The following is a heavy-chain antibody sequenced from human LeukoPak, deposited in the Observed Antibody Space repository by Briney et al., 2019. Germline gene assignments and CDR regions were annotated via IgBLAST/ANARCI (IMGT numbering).Heavy chain of an antibody. Sequence: GSLRLSFVVSGFSFASEAMSWVRQSPGRGLEWVSSISPGGGTTYYADSVKGRFTISRDNSKNTLYVQINSLRAEDTAIYYCAKSRSGSANWALRIFDNWGQGTLVTVSS. D-gene: IGHD3-10*01. V-gene: IGHV3-23*01. CDR2: ISPGGGTT. CDR3: AKSRSGSANWALRIFDN. CDR1: GFSFASEA. J-gene: IGHJ4*02.